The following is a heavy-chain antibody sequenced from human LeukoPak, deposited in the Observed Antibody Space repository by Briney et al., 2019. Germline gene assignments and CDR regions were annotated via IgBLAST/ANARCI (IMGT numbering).Heavy chain of an antibody. CDR1: GFTVSSNY. D-gene: IGHD1-26*01. Sequence: GGSLRLSCAASGFTVSSNYMSWVGQAPGKGLEWGSIIYRGGSTFYADSVKGRFTISRDNSKNTLYLQMNSLRAEDPAVYYCARGGSYLSAFDIWGQGTMVTVSS. V-gene: IGHV3-53*01. J-gene: IGHJ3*02. CDR3: ARGGSYLSAFDI. CDR2: IYRGGST.